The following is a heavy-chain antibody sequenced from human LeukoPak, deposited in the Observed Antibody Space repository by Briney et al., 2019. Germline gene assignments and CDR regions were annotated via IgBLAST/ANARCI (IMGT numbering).Heavy chain of an antibody. V-gene: IGHV3-30*02. Sequence: GGSLRLSCAASGFTFSSYGMHWVRQAPGKGLEWVAFIRYDGSNKYYADSVKGRFTISRDNSKNTLYLQMNSLRAEDTAVYYCAKDGGGNWGSWFDYWGQGTLVTVSS. CDR3: AKDGGGNWGSWFDY. CDR1: GFTFSSYG. J-gene: IGHJ4*02. D-gene: IGHD7-27*01. CDR2: IRYDGSNK.